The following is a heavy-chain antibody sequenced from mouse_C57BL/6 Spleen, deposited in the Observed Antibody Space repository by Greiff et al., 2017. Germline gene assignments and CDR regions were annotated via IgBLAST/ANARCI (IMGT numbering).Heavy chain of an antibody. CDR2: IDPSDSYT. Sequence: VQLQQPGAELVRPGTSVKLSCKASGYTFTSYWMHWVKQRPGQGLEWIGAIDPSDSYTNYNQKFKGKAPLTVDTSSSTAYMQLSSLTSDDSAVYYCASNSRYGYDPLDYWGQGTPLTVSS. V-gene: IGHV1-59*01. J-gene: IGHJ2*01. CDR3: ASNSRYGYDPLDY. CDR1: GYTFTSYW. D-gene: IGHD2-2*01.